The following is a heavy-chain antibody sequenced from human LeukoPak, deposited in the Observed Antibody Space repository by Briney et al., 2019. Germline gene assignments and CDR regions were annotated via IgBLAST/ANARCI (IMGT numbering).Heavy chain of an antibody. Sequence: GGSLRLSCAASGFTFSSYSMNWVRQAPGKGLEWVAFIRNDGSSKYYADSVKGRFTISRDNSKNTLYLQMNSLRAEDTAVYYCAKDVFSSWYFDYWGQGTLVTVSS. CDR2: IRNDGSSK. V-gene: IGHV3-30*02. J-gene: IGHJ4*02. CDR3: AKDVFSSWYFDY. D-gene: IGHD6-13*01. CDR1: GFTFSSYS.